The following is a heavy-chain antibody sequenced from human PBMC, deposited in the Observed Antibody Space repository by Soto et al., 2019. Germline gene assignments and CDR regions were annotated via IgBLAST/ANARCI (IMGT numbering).Heavy chain of an antibody. D-gene: IGHD6-13*01. CDR3: ARLAAAGTFLDY. CDR1: GGTFSSYA. Sequence: SVKVSCKASGGTFSSYAIIWVRQAPGQGLEWMGGIIPIFGTANYAQKFQGRVTITADESTSTAYMELSSLRSEDTAVYYCARLAAAGTFLDYWGQGTLVTVSS. V-gene: IGHV1-69*13. J-gene: IGHJ4*02. CDR2: IIPIFGTA.